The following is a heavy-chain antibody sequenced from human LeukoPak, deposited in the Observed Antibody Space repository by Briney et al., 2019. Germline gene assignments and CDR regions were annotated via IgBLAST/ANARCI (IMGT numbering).Heavy chain of an antibody. V-gene: IGHV4-39*01. D-gene: IGHD2-2*01. CDR3: ARLRSQLPEY. J-gene: IGHJ4*02. Sequence: KASETLSLTRTVSGGSISSSSFNWGWIRQPPGKGLEWIGSIYYSGSTNYKPSLKSRVTISVDTSKTQFSLKLSSVTAADTAVYYCARLRSQLPEYWGQGTLVTVSS. CDR2: IYYSGST. CDR1: GGSISSSSFN.